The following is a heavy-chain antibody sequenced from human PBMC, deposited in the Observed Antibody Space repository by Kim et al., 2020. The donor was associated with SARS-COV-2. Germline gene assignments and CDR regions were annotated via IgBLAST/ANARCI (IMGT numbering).Heavy chain of an antibody. V-gene: IGHV3-23*01. CDR3: AKDGIRGAFDI. J-gene: IGHJ3*02. D-gene: IGHD3-10*01. Sequence: TYDADSVKGRLTISRDNSKNTLYLQMNSLRAEDTAVDYCAKDGIRGAFDIWGQGKMVTVSS. CDR2: T.